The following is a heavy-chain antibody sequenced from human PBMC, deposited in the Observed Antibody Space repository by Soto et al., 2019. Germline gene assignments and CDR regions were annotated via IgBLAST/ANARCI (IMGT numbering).Heavy chain of an antibody. Sequence: QVQLVESGGGVVQPGTSLRLSCSASGFTLSGVDMHWVRQAPGKGLEWVAVMSYDGRNQYYADSVKGRFTVSRDISKSTLDLQMNSLRTEDAAVYYCAKGGWYTSSSRSDCWGQGTLVTVSS. V-gene: IGHV3-30*18. CDR2: MSYDGRNQ. CDR1: GFTLSGVD. CDR3: AKGGWYTSSSRSDC. J-gene: IGHJ4*02. D-gene: IGHD6-6*01.